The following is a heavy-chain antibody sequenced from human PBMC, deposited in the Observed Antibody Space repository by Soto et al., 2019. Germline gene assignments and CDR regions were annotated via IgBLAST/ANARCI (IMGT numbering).Heavy chain of an antibody. CDR3: ARDEAAWLLAAAMDN. CDR1: GFTFGIYA. D-gene: IGHD2-15*01. V-gene: IGHV3-30-3*01. Sequence: GGSMRLSCAASGFTFGIYAMHWVRQAPGKGLEWVAVISYDGIDEYYADSVKGRFTISRDNSRDTLYLRMNSLRPDDTAIYYCARDEAAWLLAAAMDNWGQGALVTAPQ. J-gene: IGHJ4*02. CDR2: ISYDGIDE.